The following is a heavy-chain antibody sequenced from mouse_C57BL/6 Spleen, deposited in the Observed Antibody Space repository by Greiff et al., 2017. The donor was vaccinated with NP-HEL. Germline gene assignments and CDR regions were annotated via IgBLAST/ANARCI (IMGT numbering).Heavy chain of an antibody. V-gene: IGHV1-81*01. CDR2: IYPRSGNT. CDR1: GYTFPSYC. Sequence: VQLQQSGAELVRPGASVKLSCKASGYTFPSYCISWVKQRPGQGLEWIGEIYPRSGNTYYNEKFKGKAPLTADKSSSTADMELRSLTSEDSAVYVCARHYGSSYWYCDVWGTGTTVTVSS. D-gene: IGHD1-1*01. J-gene: IGHJ1*03. CDR3: ARHYGSSYWYCDV.